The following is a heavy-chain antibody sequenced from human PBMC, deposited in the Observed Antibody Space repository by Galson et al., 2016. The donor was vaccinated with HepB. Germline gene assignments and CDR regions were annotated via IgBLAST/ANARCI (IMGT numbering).Heavy chain of an antibody. Sequence: QSGAEVKKPGESLKISCKASGYNFNSYWIAWVRQMPGKGLEWMGSIYPRDSDTRYSPSFQGQVTISLDESIGTAYLQWSSLKASDTAMYFCARHWGIAAESDCWGQGTRVTVSS. CDR1: GYNFNSYW. CDR3: ARHWGIAAESDC. V-gene: IGHV5-51*01. D-gene: IGHD3-16*01. J-gene: IGHJ4*02. CDR2: IYPRDSDT.